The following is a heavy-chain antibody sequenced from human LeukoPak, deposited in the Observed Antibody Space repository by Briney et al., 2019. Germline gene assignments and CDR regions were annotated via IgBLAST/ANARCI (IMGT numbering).Heavy chain of an antibody. V-gene: IGHV4-59*01. D-gene: IGHD3-22*01. J-gene: IGHJ5*02. CDR1: GGSISSYY. Sequence: SETLSLTCTVSGGSISSYYWTWIRQPPGKGLEWIGYIYNSGSSNFNPSLKRRVTISVDTSKNQFSLKLTAVTAADTAVYYCARGGYSNWFDPWGQGTLVTVSS. CDR2: IYNSGSS. CDR3: ARGGYSNWFDP.